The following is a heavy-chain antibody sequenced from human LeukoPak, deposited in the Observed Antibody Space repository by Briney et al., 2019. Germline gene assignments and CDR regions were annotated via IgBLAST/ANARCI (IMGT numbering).Heavy chain of an antibody. Sequence: PSETLSLTCTVSGGSISSYYWSWIRQPPGKGLEWIGYIYYSGSTNYNPSLKSRVTISADTSKKQFSLKLRSVTAADTAVYYCARANIVVVVAAPNWFDPWGQGTLVTVSS. CDR2: IYYSGST. J-gene: IGHJ5*02. V-gene: IGHV4-59*12. CDR1: GGSISSYY. CDR3: ARANIVVVVAAPNWFDP. D-gene: IGHD2-15*01.